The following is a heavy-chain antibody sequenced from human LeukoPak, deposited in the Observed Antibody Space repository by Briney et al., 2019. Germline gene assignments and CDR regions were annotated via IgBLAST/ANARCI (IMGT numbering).Heavy chain of an antibody. J-gene: IGHJ6*02. D-gene: IGHD3-10*01. CDR1: GFTFSSYG. Sequence: GRSLRLSCAASGFTFSSYGMHWVRQAPGKGLEWVAVISYDGSNKYYADSVKGRFTISRDNSKNTLYLQMNSLRAEDTAVYYCAKDLEGVEIIMVRGANYGMDVWGQGTTVTVSS. CDR2: ISYDGSNK. CDR3: AKDLEGVEIIMVRGANYGMDV. V-gene: IGHV3-30*18.